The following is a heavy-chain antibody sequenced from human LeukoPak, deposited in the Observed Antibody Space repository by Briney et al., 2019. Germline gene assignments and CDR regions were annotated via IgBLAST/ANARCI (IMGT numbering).Heavy chain of an antibody. CDR3: ARVSGYAFDI. CDR1: GFTFSSYS. V-gene: IGHV3-21*01. J-gene: IGHJ3*02. CDR2: ISSSSSYI. Sequence: GESLKISCAASGFTFSSYSMNWVRQAPGKGLEWVSSISSSSSYIYYADSVKGRFTISRDNAKNSLYLQMNSLRAEDTAVYYCARVSGYAFDIWGQGTMVTVSS.